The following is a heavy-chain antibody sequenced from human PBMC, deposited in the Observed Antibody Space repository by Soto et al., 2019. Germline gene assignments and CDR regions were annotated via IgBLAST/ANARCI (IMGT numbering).Heavy chain of an antibody. CDR3: ARVGSSGWSPDY. J-gene: IGHJ4*02. D-gene: IGHD6-19*01. Sequence: PSETLSLTCTVSGGSISGYYWTWIRQPPGKGLEWIGYIFYSGGTNYHPSLKSRLTMSVDTSKNQFSLTLSSVTAADTALYYCARVGSSGWSPDYWGRGTLVTVSS. V-gene: IGHV4-59*01. CDR1: GGSISGYY. CDR2: IFYSGGT.